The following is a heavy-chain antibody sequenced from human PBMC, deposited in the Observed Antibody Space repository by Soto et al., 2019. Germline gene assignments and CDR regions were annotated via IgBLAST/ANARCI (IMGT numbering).Heavy chain of an antibody. CDR1: GGSVRTGSYH. Sequence: SETLSLTCSVSGGSVRTGSYHWSWIRQPPGKGLEWIGFIPNNGSPDYNPSLKSRVVVSIDRSKNQFSLKVNSVTAADTAVYFCARIGWRGDSWGQGTLGTVSS. D-gene: IGHD6-19*01. CDR3: ARIGWRGDS. CDR2: IPNNGSP. J-gene: IGHJ4*02. V-gene: IGHV4-61*01.